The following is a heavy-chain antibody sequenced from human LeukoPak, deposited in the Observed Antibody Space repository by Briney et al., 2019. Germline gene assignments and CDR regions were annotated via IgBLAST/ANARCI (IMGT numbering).Heavy chain of an antibody. CDR2: IIPILGIA. D-gene: IGHD3-9*01. Sequence: SVKVSCKASGGTFSSYAISWVRQAPGQGLEWMGRIIPILGIANYAQKFQGRVTITADKSTSTAYMELSSLRSEDTAVYYCARAYYDIGYYYGMDVWGQGTTVTVSS. CDR3: ARAYYDIGYYYGMDV. CDR1: GGTFSSYA. J-gene: IGHJ6*02. V-gene: IGHV1-69*04.